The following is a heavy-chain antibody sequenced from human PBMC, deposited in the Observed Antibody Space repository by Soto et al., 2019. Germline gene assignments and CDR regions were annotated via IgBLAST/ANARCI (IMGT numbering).Heavy chain of an antibody. Sequence: LQTLSLTCAISGDSVSGNSAAWNWIRQSPSRGLEWLGRTYYRSRWYNDYAVSVKSRITVTPDTSKNQFSLHLNSVTPEDTAVYYCAREVPYYVRTDSSLDYRGQAALVT. CDR3: AREVPYYVRTDSSLDY. V-gene: IGHV6-1*01. CDR2: TYYRSRWYN. D-gene: IGHD3-16*01. J-gene: IGHJ4*02. CDR1: GDSVSGNSAA.